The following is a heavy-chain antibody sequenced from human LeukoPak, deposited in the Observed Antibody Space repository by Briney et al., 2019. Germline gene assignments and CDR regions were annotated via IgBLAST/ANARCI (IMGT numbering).Heavy chain of an antibody. CDR2: IRSSSSTI. CDR3: ARGSGSGSNNYYYYYGMDV. CDR1: GCTFSSYS. V-gene: IGHV3-48*01. Sequence: PGGSLRLSCAASGCTFSSYSMNWVRQAPGQGLEWVSYIRSSSSTIYYADSVKGRFTISRDNAKNSLYLQMNSLRAEDTAVYYCARGSGSGSNNYYYYYGMDVWGQGATVTVSS. D-gene: IGHD3-10*01. J-gene: IGHJ6*02.